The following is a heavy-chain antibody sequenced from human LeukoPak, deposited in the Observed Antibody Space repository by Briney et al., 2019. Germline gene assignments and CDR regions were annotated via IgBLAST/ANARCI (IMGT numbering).Heavy chain of an antibody. Sequence: GGSLRLSCAASGFTFDDYAMHWVRQAPGKGLEWVSGISWNSGSIGYADSVKGRFTIPRDNAKNYLYLQMNSLRAEDTALYYCAKDTYYYDSSGPAPYGMDVWGQGTTVTVSS. CDR2: ISWNSGSI. V-gene: IGHV3-9*01. D-gene: IGHD3-22*01. CDR1: GFTFDDYA. J-gene: IGHJ6*02. CDR3: AKDTYYYDSSGPAPYGMDV.